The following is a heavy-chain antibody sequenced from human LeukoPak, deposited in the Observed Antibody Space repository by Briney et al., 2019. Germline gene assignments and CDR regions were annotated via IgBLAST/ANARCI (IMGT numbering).Heavy chain of an antibody. CDR2: ISYDGSNK. V-gene: IGHV3-30*18. CDR1: GFTFSSYG. Sequence: GRSLRLSCAASGFTFSSYGMHWVRQAPGKGLEWVAVISYDGSNKYYADSVKGRFTISRDNSKNTLYLQMNSLRAEDTAVYYCAKDMSSGWRTGVLDYWGQGTLVTVSS. CDR3: AKDMSSGWRTGVLDY. J-gene: IGHJ4*02. D-gene: IGHD6-19*01.